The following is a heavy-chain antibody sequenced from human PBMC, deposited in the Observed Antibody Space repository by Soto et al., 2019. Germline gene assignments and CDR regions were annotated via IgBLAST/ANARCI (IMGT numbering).Heavy chain of an antibody. V-gene: IGHV3-33*01. Sequence: QVQLVESGGGVVQPGRSLRLSCAASGFTFSSYGMHWVRQAPGKGLEWVAVIWLDGSNKYYADSVKGRFTISRDNSKNSLYLQMNSLRAEDTAVYYCARGLWSFDYWGQGNLVTVSS. CDR3: ARGLWSFDY. J-gene: IGHJ4*02. D-gene: IGHD5-18*01. CDR2: IWLDGSNK. CDR1: GFTFSSYG.